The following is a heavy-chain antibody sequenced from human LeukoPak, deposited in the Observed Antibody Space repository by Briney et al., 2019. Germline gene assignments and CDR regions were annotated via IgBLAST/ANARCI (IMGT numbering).Heavy chain of an antibody. D-gene: IGHD2-15*01. Sequence: ASVKVSCKASGYSFTDYFIHWVRQAPGQGLEWMGWMNPNSGGTNYAQKFQGRVTMTRDTSISTAYMELTSLTSDDTAVYFCARGGGGLAYWGPGTLVTVSS. J-gene: IGHJ4*02. V-gene: IGHV1-2*02. CDR3: ARGGGGLAY. CDR2: MNPNSGGT. CDR1: GYSFTDYF.